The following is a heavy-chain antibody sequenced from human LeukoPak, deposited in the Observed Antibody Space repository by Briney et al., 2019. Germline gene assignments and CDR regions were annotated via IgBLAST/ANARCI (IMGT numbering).Heavy chain of an antibody. CDR1: GFSFSDYV. CDR2: ISKDGGTK. Sequence: TGGSLRLSCAASGFSFSDYVIHWVRQAPGKGLDWVAVISKDGGTKYYADSVKGRLTISRDNSKNMLYLQMNSLRPEDTAVYYCARGGDIKYCSGGSCYSVDYWGQGTLVTVSS. J-gene: IGHJ4*02. D-gene: IGHD2-15*01. V-gene: IGHV3-30-3*01. CDR3: ARGGDIKYCSGGSCYSVDY.